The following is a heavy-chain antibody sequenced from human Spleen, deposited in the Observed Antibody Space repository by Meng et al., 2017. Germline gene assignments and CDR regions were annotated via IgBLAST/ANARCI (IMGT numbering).Heavy chain of an antibody. Sequence: LSLTCAVYGGSFSGYYWSWIRQPPGKGLEWSGSIYYSGSTYYNPSLKSRVTISVDTSKNQFSLKLSSVTAADTAVYYCARDTYYYDSSGYWINWGQGTLVTVSS. CDR1: GGSFSGYY. D-gene: IGHD3-22*01. V-gene: IGHV4-34*01. CDR2: IYYSGST. CDR3: ARDTYYYDSSGYWIN. J-gene: IGHJ4*02.